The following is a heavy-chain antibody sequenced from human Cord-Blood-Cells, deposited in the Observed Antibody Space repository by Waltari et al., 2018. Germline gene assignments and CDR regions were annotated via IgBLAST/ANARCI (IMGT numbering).Heavy chain of an antibody. D-gene: IGHD6-13*01. J-gene: IGHJ3*02. Sequence: QVQLQESGPGLVKPSETLSLTCTVSGYSISSGYYWGWIRQSPGKGLEWIGSIYHSGSTYYNPSLKSRVTISVDTSKNQFSLKLSSVTAADTAVYYCARVLGAAAAGTHDAFDIWGQGTMVTVSS. CDR1: GYSISSGYY. CDR3: ARVLGAAAAGTHDAFDI. CDR2: IYHSGST. V-gene: IGHV4-38-2*02.